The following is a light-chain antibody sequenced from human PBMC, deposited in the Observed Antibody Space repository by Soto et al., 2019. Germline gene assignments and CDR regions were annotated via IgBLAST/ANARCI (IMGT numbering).Light chain of an antibody. Sequence: QSALTQPPSASGSPGQSVTISCTGSSSDVGGYNYVSWYQQHPGQAPKLVIYEVRKPPSGVPDRFSGSKSGNTASLTVSGLQAEDEADYYCSSYTGTNNFGVFGPGTKLTVL. CDR3: SSYTGTNNFGV. J-gene: IGLJ1*01. CDR1: SSDVGGYNY. V-gene: IGLV2-8*01. CDR2: EVR.